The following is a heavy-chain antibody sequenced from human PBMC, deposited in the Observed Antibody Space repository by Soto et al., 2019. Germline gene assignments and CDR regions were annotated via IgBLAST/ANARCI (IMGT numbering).Heavy chain of an antibody. Sequence: LSLTCTVSGDSISSGNHYWSWIRQPPGKGLEWTGYIFYSGTAYYNPSLKSRLTISVDTSKNQFSLKLSSVTAADTAVYYCARTDYGTAYFDPWGQGSLVTVSS. CDR1: GDSISSGNHY. V-gene: IGHV4-30-4*01. CDR3: ARTDYGTAYFDP. CDR2: IFYSGTA. D-gene: IGHD3-10*01. J-gene: IGHJ5*02.